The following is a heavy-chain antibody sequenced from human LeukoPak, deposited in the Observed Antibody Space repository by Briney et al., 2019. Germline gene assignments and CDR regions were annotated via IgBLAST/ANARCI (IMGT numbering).Heavy chain of an antibody. D-gene: IGHD3-10*01. J-gene: IGHJ4*02. CDR1: GGSISSYY. V-gene: IGHV4-59*08. CDR2: IYYSGST. Sequence: SETQSLTCTVSGGSISSYYWSWIRQPPGKGLEWIGYIYYSGSTNYNPSLKSRVTISVDTSKNQFSLKLSSVTAADTAVYYCARLDLGSGSSHPPYFDYWGQGTLVTVSS. CDR3: ARLDLGSGSSHPPYFDY.